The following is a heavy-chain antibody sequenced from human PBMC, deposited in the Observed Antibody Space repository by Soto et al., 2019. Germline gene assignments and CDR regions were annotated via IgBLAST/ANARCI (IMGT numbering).Heavy chain of an antibody. CDR2: VYYTGST. CDR1: GCEISGSY. Sequence: SETLTLPSTVSGCEISGSYWSWIRQSPGKGLEWLGYVYYTGSTNYSPSLRSRVSISVDTSKNEFSLRLSSVTAADTAVYFCARSVAVPGAHIDYWGQGTQVTVSS. D-gene: IGHD6-19*01. V-gene: IGHV4-59*01. CDR3: ARSVAVPGAHIDY. J-gene: IGHJ4*02.